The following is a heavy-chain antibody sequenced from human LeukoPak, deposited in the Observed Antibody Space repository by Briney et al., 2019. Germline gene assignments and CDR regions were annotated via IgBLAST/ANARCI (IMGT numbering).Heavy chain of an antibody. CDR3: ARVPPEYCSSTSCYYYYYMDV. CDR1: GFTFSNYW. Sequence: GGSLRLSCAASGFTFSNYWMHWVRQAPGKGLEWVSRINSDGSNTNYADSVKGRFTISRDNAKNPLYLQMNSLRAEDTAVYYCARVPPEYCSSTSCYYYYYMDVWGKGTTVTVSS. V-gene: IGHV3-74*01. J-gene: IGHJ6*03. CDR2: INSDGSNT. D-gene: IGHD2-2*01.